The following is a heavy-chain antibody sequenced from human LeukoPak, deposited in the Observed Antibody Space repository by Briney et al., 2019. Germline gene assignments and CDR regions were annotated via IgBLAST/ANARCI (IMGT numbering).Heavy chain of an antibody. CDR2: IYHSGST. Sequence: TSETLSLTCTVSGYSISSGYYWGWIRQPPGEGLEWIGSIYHSGSTYYNPSLKSRVTISVDTSKNQFSLKLSSVTAADTAVYYCARVQVRYLFFDPWGQGTLVTVSS. V-gene: IGHV4-38-2*02. CDR3: ARVQVRYLFFDP. D-gene: IGHD1-14*01. J-gene: IGHJ5*02. CDR1: GYSISSGYY.